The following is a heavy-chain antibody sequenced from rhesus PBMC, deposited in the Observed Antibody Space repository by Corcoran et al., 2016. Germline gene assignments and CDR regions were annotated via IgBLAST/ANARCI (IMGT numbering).Heavy chain of an antibody. D-gene: IGHD4-17*01. CDR1: GYSISSGYG. J-gene: IGHJ4*01. Sequence: QVQLQESGPGLVKPSETLSLTCAVSGYSISSGYGWSWIRQPPGKGLGGIGYIGGSSGNTHSNPAPSRLVTISKDTSKNRFSLKLSSVTAADTAVYYCARERDYGTYGFDYWGQGVLVTVSS. CDR3: ARERDYGTYGFDY. CDR2: IGGSSGNT. V-gene: IGHV4-127*01.